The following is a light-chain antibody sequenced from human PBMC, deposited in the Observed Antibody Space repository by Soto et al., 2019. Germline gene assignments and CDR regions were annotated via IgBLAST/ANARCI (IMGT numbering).Light chain of an antibody. CDR1: QSISRY. Sequence: IQMTQSPYSMSASVGDRVTIPCRASQSISRYLNWYQQKPGKAPKLLIYAASSLQSGVPSRFSGSGSGTDFTLTISSLQPEDFATYYCQKYNGAPRTFGQVT. CDR3: QKYNGAPRT. V-gene: IGKV1-39*01. J-gene: IGKJ1*01. CDR2: AAS.